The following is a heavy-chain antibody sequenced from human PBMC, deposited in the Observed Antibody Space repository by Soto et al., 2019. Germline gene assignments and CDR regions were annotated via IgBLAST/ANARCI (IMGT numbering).Heavy chain of an antibody. Sequence: ASVKVSCKASGYTFTNYGISWVRQAPGQGLEWMGWINTYNGNTNHAQKLQGRVTMTTDTSTSTAYMELRSLRSDDTAVYYCAREFFAMVRGVIMDPYFDYWGQGTLVTLSS. V-gene: IGHV1-18*01. CDR1: GYTFTNYG. D-gene: IGHD3-10*01. J-gene: IGHJ4*02. CDR2: INTYNGNT. CDR3: AREFFAMVRGVIMDPYFDY.